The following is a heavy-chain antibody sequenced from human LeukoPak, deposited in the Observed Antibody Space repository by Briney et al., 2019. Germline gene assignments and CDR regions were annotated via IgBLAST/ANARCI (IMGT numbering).Heavy chain of an antibody. CDR1: GGSISSSSYY. V-gene: IGHV4-39*01. CDR2: IYYSGST. D-gene: IGHD2-15*01. CDR3: ARRCGGSCRRAFDN. Sequence: SETLSLTCTVSGGSISSSSYYWGWIRQPPGKGLEWIGSIYYSGSTYYNPSLKSRVTISVDTSKNQFSLKLSSVTAADTAVYYCARRCGGSCRRAFDNWGQGTMVTVSS. J-gene: IGHJ3*02.